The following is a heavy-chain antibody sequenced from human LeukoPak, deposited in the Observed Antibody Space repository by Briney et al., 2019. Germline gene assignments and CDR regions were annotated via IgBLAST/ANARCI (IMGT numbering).Heavy chain of an antibody. CDR3: AKPYPTLTTSAVLDN. Sequence: QSGGSLRLSCAASGFTFDDYAMHWVRQAPGKGLEWVSGISWNSGSIGYADSVKGRFTISRDNSKNTVYLQINTLRTDDAAIYYCAKPYPTLTTSAVLDNWGQGTLVTVSS. D-gene: IGHD1-1*01. V-gene: IGHV3-9*01. J-gene: IGHJ4*02. CDR2: ISWNSGSI. CDR1: GFTFDDYA.